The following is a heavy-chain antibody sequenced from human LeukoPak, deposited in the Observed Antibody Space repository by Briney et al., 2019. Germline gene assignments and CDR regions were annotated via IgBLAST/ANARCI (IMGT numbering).Heavy chain of an antibody. D-gene: IGHD6-6*01. CDR2: IFSGGSP. CDR1: GFTVSDNY. Sequence: GGSLRLSCAASGFTVSDNYMNWVRRAPGKGLEWVSVIFSGGSPYYADSVKGRFTISRDNSENTLYLQMNRLRAEDTAVYYCARGHSSSSGSPDYWGQGTLVTVSS. V-gene: IGHV3-53*01. J-gene: IGHJ4*02. CDR3: ARGHSSSSGSPDY.